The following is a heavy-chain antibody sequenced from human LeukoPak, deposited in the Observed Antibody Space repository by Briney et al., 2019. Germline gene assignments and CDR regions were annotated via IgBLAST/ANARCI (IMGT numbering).Heavy chain of an antibody. J-gene: IGHJ6*02. CDR1: GFTFSSYW. CDR3: ARDLHILTGYFGYGMDV. V-gene: IGHV3-74*01. Sequence: GGSLRLSCAASGFTFSSYWMHWVRQAPGKGLVWVSRITSDGSNTRYSDSVKGRFTISRDNAKNTLYLQMNSLRAEDTAVYYCARDLHILTGYFGYGMDVWGQGTTVTVSS. CDR2: ITSDGSNT. D-gene: IGHD3-9*01.